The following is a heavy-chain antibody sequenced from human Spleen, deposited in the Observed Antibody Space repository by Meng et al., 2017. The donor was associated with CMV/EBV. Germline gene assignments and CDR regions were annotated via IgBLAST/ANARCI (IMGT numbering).Heavy chain of an antibody. CDR3: ARGVYVWGSYRYSDY. V-gene: IGHV4-39*07. J-gene: IGHJ4*02. D-gene: IGHD3-16*02. Sequence: QLQLQESVPGLVKPSETLSLTCTVSGGSISSSSYYWGWIRQPPGKGLEWIGSIYYSGSTYYNPSLKSRVTISVDTSKNQFSLKLSSVTAADTAVYYCARGVYVWGSYRYSDYWGQGTLVTVSS. CDR1: GGSISSSSYY. CDR2: IYYSGST.